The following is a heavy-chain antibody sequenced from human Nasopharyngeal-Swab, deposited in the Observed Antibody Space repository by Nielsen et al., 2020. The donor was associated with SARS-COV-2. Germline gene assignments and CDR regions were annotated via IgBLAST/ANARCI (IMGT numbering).Heavy chain of an antibody. V-gene: IGHV4-34*01. D-gene: IGHD3-3*01. CDR3: VRRPYDFWSGYYDYYFDY. CDR2: INHSGST. J-gene: IGHJ4*02. Sequence: RQAPGKGLEWIGEINHSGSTNYNPSLKSRLTISVDTSKNQSSLKLSSVTAADTAVYYCVRRPYDFWSGYYDYYFDYWGQGTLVTVSS.